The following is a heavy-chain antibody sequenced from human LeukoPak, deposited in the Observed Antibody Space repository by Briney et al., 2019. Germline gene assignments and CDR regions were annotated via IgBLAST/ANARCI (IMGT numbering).Heavy chain of an antibody. CDR3: AGCYYDILTGYFRGAFDI. D-gene: IGHD3-9*01. V-gene: IGHV1-18*01. CDR1: VYTLTNYG. Sequence: ASVKVSCKASVYTLTNYGINWVRQAPGQGLEWMGRISPYNGNTNYPQKFKGRVTMTTDTSTSTAYMELRSLKSDDTAVYYCAGCYYDILTGYFRGAFDIWGQGTMVTVSS. J-gene: IGHJ3*02. CDR2: ISPYNGNT.